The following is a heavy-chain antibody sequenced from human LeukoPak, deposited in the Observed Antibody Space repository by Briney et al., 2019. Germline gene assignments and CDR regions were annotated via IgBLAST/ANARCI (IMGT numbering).Heavy chain of an antibody. CDR3: AKYPGGYTGIVNYYHMDA. D-gene: IGHD5-24*01. J-gene: IGHJ6*03. V-gene: IGHV3-30*18. CDR1: GFTFSTFA. Sequence: GGSLTLSCAASGFTFSTFAMIWVRQPPGKGLEWVAVISYDGSNKYYTDSVKGRFTISIDNSKNTLFLQMNSLRPEDTALYYCAKYPGGYTGIVNYYHMDAWGKGTTVTVSS. CDR2: ISYDGSNK.